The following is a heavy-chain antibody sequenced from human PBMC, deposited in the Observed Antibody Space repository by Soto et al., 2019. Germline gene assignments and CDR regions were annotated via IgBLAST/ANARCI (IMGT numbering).Heavy chain of an antibody. CDR3: ARDYGDYGWYFDL. D-gene: IGHD4-17*01. CDR2: IWYDGSNK. J-gene: IGHJ2*01. V-gene: IGHV3-33*01. Sequence: VQLVESGGGVVQPGRSLRLSCAASGFTFSSYGMHWVRQAPGKGLEWVAVIWYDGSNKYYADSVKGRFTISRDNSKNTLYLQMNSLRAEDTAVYYCARDYGDYGWYFDLWGRGPLVTVSS. CDR1: GFTFSSYG.